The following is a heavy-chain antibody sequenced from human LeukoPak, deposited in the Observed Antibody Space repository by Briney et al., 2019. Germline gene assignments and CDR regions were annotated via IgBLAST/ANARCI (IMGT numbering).Heavy chain of an antibody. CDR2: IYTSGST. CDR3: ARGWATGTFDY. D-gene: IGHD1-1*01. CDR1: GGSISSGSYY. V-gene: IGHV4-61*02. Sequence: SETLSLTCTVSGGSISSGSYYWSWIRQPAGKGLEWIGRIYTSGSTNYNPSLKSRVTISVDTSKNQFSLKLSSVTAADTAVYYCARGWATGTFDYWGQGTLVTVSS. J-gene: IGHJ4*02.